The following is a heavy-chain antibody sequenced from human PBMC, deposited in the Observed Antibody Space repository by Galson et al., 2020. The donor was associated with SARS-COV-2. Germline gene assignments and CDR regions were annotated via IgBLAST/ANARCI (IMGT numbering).Heavy chain of an antibody. CDR3: ARDGHSSGYPNYYYYMDV. D-gene: IGHD3-22*01. CDR1: GGTFSSYA. Sequence: ASVKVSCKASGGTFSSYAISWVRQAPGQGLEWMGGIIPIFGTANYAQKFQGRVTITTDESTSTAYMELSSLRSEDTAVYYCARDGHSSGYPNYYYYMDVWGKGTTVTVSS. CDR2: IIPIFGTA. J-gene: IGHJ6*03. V-gene: IGHV1-69*05.